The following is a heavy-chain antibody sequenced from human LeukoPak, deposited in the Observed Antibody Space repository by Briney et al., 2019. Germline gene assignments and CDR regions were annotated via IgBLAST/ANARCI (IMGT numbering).Heavy chain of an antibody. D-gene: IGHD6-13*01. CDR2: IYYSGST. Sequence: SETLSLTCTVSGGSISSSSYYWGWIRQPPGKGLEWIGSIYYSGSTYYNPSLKSRVTISVDTSKNQFSLKLSSVTAADTTVYYCARDQLGIGRTYYFDYWGQGTLVTVSS. V-gene: IGHV4-39*07. J-gene: IGHJ4*02. CDR3: ARDQLGIGRTYYFDY. CDR1: GGSISSSSYY.